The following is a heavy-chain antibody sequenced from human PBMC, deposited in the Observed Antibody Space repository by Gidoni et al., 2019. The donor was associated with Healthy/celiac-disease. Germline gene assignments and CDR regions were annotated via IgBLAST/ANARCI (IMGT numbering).Heavy chain of an antibody. CDR2: ISYDGSNK. CDR3: ARDPIWGSYRYTSVALLGWVDY. CDR1: GFTFSSYG. V-gene: IGHV3-30*03. Sequence: QVQLVESGGGVVQPGRSLRLSCAACGFTFSSYGMHWVRQAPGKGLEWVAVISYDGSNKYYADSVKGRFTISRDNSKNTLYLQMNSLRAEDTAVYYCARDPIWGSYRYTSVALLGWVDYWGQGTLVTVSS. D-gene: IGHD3-16*02. J-gene: IGHJ4*02.